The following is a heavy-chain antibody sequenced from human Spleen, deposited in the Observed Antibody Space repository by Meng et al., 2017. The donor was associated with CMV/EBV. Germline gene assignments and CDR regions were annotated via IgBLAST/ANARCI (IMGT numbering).Heavy chain of an antibody. J-gene: IGHJ3*02. Sequence: ESLKISCTVSGASVSSASYYWSWIRQPPGKGLEWIGYIYYSGNINYNPSLKSRVTISVDKSKNQFSLKLSSVTAADTAVYYCARGDVDMATINPVAFDIWGQGTMVTVSS. D-gene: IGHD5-24*01. V-gene: IGHV4-61*01. CDR3: ARGDVDMATINPVAFDI. CDR1: GASVSSASYY. CDR2: IYYSGNI.